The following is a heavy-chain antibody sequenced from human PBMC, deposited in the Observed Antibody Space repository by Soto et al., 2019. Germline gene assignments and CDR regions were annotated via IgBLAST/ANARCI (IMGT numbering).Heavy chain of an antibody. CDR1: GFTLSSYS. J-gene: IGHJ3*02. CDR2: ISSSSSYI. V-gene: IGHV3-21*01. Sequence: PGGSLRLSCAASGFTLSSYSMNWVRQAPGKGLEWVSSISSSSSYIYYADSVKGRFTISRDNAKNSLYLQMNSLRAEDTAVYYCARAKSSSWYVDDAFDIWGQGTMVTVSS. CDR3: ARAKSSSWYVDDAFDI. D-gene: IGHD6-13*01.